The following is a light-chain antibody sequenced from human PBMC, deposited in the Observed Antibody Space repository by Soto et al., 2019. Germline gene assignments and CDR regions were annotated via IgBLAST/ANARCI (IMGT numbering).Light chain of an antibody. CDR1: QSISSC. Sequence: DIQMTQSPSTLSASVGHRVTITCRAIQSISSCLAWYQQKPGQAPKLLIYDASSLESVVPSRFSCSGSGTEFTRTISSLQPDDFATYYCQHYNSYPLTFGGGTKVDIK. CDR2: DAS. J-gene: IGKJ4*01. CDR3: QHYNSYPLT. V-gene: IGKV1-5*01.